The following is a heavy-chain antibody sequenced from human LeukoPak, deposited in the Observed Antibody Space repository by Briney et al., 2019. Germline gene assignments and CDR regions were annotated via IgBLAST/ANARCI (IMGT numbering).Heavy chain of an antibody. Sequence: GGSLRLSCAASGFTFSSYAMSWVRQAPGKGLEWVSAISVSGGSTYYAASVKGRFTISRDNSKNTLYLQMNSLRAEDTAAYYCAGWSVVVPARPEAFDIWGQGTMVTVSS. CDR1: GFTFSSYA. J-gene: IGHJ3*02. CDR3: AGWSVVVPARPEAFDI. CDR2: ISVSGGST. D-gene: IGHD2-2*01. V-gene: IGHV3-23*01.